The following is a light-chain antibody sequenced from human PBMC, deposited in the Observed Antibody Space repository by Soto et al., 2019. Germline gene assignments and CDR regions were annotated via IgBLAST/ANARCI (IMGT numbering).Light chain of an antibody. CDR1: QSVSSSY. V-gene: IGKV3-20*01. CDR2: GTS. J-gene: IGKJ2*01. Sequence: EIVLTQSPGTLSLSPGERATLSCRASQSVSSSYLAWYQQKPGQAPRLLIYGTSSRATGILDKFSGSGSGTDFTLTINRLEPEDSAVYYCQRYGSSLYTFGQGTKLEIK. CDR3: QRYGSSLYT.